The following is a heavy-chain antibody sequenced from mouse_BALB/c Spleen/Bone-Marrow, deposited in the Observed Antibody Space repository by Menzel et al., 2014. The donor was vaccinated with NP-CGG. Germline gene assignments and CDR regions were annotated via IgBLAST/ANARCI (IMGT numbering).Heavy chain of an antibody. Sequence: VQLQQSGPELVRPGVSVKISRKGSGYTFTDYAMHWVKQSHAKSLEWIGVISTYSGNTNYNQKFKGKAAMTVDKSSSTAYMELARLTSEDSAIYYCARSGYGYDWFAYWGQGTLVTVSA. CDR3: ARSGYGYDWFAY. V-gene: IGHV1-67*01. CDR1: GYTFTDYA. D-gene: IGHD2-2*01. J-gene: IGHJ3*01. CDR2: ISTYSGNT.